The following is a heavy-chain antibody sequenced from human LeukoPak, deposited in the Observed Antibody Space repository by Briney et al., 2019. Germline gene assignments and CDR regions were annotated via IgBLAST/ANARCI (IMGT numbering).Heavy chain of an antibody. CDR3: ARKGRISRRGTFDY. D-gene: IGHD2/OR15-2a*01. Sequence: SETLSLTCTVSGGSISSYYWSWIRQPAGKGLEWIGRIYTSGSTNYNPSLKSRVTMSVDTSKNQFSLKLSSVTAADTAVYYCARKGRISRRGTFDYWGQGTLVTVSS. V-gene: IGHV4-4*07. J-gene: IGHJ4*02. CDR1: GGSISSYY. CDR2: IYTSGST.